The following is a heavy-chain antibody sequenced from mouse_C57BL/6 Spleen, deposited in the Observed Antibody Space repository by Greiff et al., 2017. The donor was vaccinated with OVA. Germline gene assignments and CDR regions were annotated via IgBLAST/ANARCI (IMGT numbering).Heavy chain of an antibody. CDR1: GFSLTSYG. CDR2: IWSGGST. Sequence: QVQLKQSGPGLVQPSQSLSITCTVSGFSLTSYGVHWVRQSPGKGLEWLGVIWSGGSTDYNAAFISRLSISKDNSKSQVFFKMNSLQADDTAIYYCASNSYWYFDVWGTGTTVTVSS. V-gene: IGHV2-2*01. J-gene: IGHJ1*03. CDR3: ASNSYWYFDV.